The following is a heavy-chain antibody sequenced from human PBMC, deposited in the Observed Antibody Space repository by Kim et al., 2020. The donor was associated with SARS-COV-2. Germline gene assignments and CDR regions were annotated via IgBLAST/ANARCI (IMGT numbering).Heavy chain of an antibody. V-gene: IGHV1-8*01. D-gene: IGHD3-22*01. J-gene: IGHJ4*02. CDR3: ARAPIIRDSSGYYDY. Sequence: QKVQGRVTMTRNTSISTAYMELSSLRSEDTAVYYCARAPIIRDSSGYYDYWGQGTLVTVSS.